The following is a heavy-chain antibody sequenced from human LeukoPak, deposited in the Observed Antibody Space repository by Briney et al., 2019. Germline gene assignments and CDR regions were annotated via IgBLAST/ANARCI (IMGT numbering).Heavy chain of an antibody. J-gene: IGHJ6*02. CDR3: VRQWLVDTPQQYYYYGMDV. Sequence: GGSLRLSRAASGFTFSSYAIHWVRQAPGKGLVWGAVISYDGSNKYYTDSVKGRFTISRDNSKNTLYLQMNSLRAEDTAVYYCVRQWLVDTPQQYYYYGMDVWGQGPTVTVSS. D-gene: IGHD6-19*01. CDR1: GFTFSSYA. CDR2: ISYDGSNK. V-gene: IGHV3-30*04.